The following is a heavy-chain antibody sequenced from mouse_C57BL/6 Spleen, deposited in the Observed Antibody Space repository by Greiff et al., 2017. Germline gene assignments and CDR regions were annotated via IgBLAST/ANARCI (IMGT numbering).Heavy chain of an antibody. D-gene: IGHD2-1*01. CDR3: SRWRGIYGNYDY. Sequence: QVQLQQPGAELVMPGASVKLSCKASGYTFTSYWMHWVKQRPGQGLEWIGEIDPSDSYTNYNQKFKGKSTLTVDKSSSTAYMQLSSLTSEDSAVYYCSRWRGIYGNYDYWGQGTTLTVSS. CDR1: GYTFTSYW. V-gene: IGHV1-69*01. CDR2: IDPSDSYT. J-gene: IGHJ2*01.